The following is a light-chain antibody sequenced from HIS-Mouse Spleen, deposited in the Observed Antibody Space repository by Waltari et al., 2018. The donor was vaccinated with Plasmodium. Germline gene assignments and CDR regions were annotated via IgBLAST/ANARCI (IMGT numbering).Light chain of an antibody. CDR1: QSISSN. CDR2: AAS. V-gene: IGKV1-39*01. Sequence: DIQMAAFPSYPSAVAGDRVTTTCRASQSISSNLNWYQQKPGQAPKLLIYAASSRQTGIPSRFSGSGSGTEFTLTISSLQPEDFAAYYCQQYNNTPLTFGAGTKVDIK. CDR3: QQYNNTPLT. J-gene: IGKJ3*01.